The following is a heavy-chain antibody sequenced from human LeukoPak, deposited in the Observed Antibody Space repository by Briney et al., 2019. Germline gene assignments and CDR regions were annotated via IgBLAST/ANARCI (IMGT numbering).Heavy chain of an antibody. CDR3: ARDGIMTYAFDI. CDR1: GFTFSSYW. J-gene: IGHJ3*02. Sequence: GGPLRLSCSASGFTFSSYWMSWVRQAPGKGLEWMANIKQDGSVQNYVDSVKGRFTISRDNAEDSLFLQLNNLRAEDTAVYFCARDGIMTYAFDIWGQGTKVTVSP. V-gene: IGHV3-7*01. D-gene: IGHD1-1*01. CDR2: IKQDGSVQ.